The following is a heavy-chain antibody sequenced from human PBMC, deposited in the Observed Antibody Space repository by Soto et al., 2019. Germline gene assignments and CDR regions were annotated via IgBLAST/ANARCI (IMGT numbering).Heavy chain of an antibody. CDR2: IIPIFGTA. D-gene: IGHD3-3*01. Sequence: SVEVSCKASGGTFSSYTISWVRQAPGQGLEWMGEIIPIFGTANYAQKFQGRVTITADESTSTAYMELSSLRSEDTAVYYCARDRSITIFGPIDAFDIWGQGTMVTVSS. CDR3: ARDRSITIFGPIDAFDI. J-gene: IGHJ3*02. V-gene: IGHV1-69*13. CDR1: GGTFSSYT.